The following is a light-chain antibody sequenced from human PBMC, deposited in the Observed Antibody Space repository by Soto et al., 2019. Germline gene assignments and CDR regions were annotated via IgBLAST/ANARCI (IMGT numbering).Light chain of an antibody. CDR3: SSYAGSHTYEV. V-gene: IGLV2-14*01. J-gene: IGLJ3*02. Sequence: QSVLTQPASVSGSLGQSITISCTGTRTDIGGYNYVSWYQQYPGKAPKLVICEVTSRPSGISDRFSGSKSGNTASLTISGLQTEDEADYHCSSYAGSHTYEVFGGGTKLTVL. CDR2: EVT. CDR1: RTDIGGYNY.